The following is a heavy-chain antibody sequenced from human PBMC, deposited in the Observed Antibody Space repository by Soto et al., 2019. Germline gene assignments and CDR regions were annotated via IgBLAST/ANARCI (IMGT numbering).Heavy chain of an antibody. J-gene: IGHJ1*01. D-gene: IGHD3-10*01. CDR3: ARDLRRDPKEAEYFQH. V-gene: IGHV1-18*01. CDR2: ISAYNGNT. CDR1: GYTFTSYG. Sequence: ASVKVSCKASGYTFTSYGISWVRQAPGQGLEWMGWISAYNGNTNYAQKLQGRVTMTTDTSTSTAYMELRSLRSDDTAVYYCARDLRRDPKEAEYFQHWGQGTLVTVSS.